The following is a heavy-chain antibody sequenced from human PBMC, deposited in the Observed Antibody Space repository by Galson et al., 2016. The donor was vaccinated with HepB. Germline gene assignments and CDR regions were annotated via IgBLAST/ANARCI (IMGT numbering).Heavy chain of an antibody. D-gene: IGHD3/OR15-3a*01. CDR2: TNPASGST. Sequence: SVKVSCKASGYSFTSYYMHWVRQAPGQGLEWMGITNPASGSTTYAQKFQGRVTMTRDTSTSTVYLELSSLRSEDTAVYYCARGYDFFDYWGQGTLVTVYS. CDR1: GYSFTSYY. CDR3: ARGYDFFDY. J-gene: IGHJ4*02. V-gene: IGHV1-46*01.